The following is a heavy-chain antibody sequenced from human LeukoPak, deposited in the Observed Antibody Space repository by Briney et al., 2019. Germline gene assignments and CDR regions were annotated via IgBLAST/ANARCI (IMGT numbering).Heavy chain of an antibody. D-gene: IGHD1-26*01. CDR3: ARGSGSYSTYFDF. CDR2: ISWNGGST. CDR1: GFRFYDYG. V-gene: IGHV3-20*04. Sequence: GGSLRLSCAASGFRFYDYGMTGVGQAPGEGLEWVSGISWNGGSTAYVDSVKGRFTISRDNAKNSLYLQMNSLRGEDTALYYCARGSGSYSTYFDFWGQGTLVTVAS. J-gene: IGHJ4*02.